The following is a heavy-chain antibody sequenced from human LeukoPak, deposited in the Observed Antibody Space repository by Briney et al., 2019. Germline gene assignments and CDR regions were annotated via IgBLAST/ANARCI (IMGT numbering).Heavy chain of an antibody. J-gene: IGHJ5*02. D-gene: IGHD3-10*01. V-gene: IGHV1-69*01. Sequence: ASVNVSCKASGGTFSSYAISWVRQAPGQGLEWMGGIIPIFGTANYAQKFQGRVTITADESTSTAYMELSSLRSEDTAVYYCATTGGSGSYASYNWFDPWGQGTLVTVSS. CDR2: IIPIFGTA. CDR3: ATTGGSGSYASYNWFDP. CDR1: GGTFSSYA.